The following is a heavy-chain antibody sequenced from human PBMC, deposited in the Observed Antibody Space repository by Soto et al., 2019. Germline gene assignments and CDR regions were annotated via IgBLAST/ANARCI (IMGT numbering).Heavy chain of an antibody. J-gene: IGHJ2*01. Sequence: GASVKVSCKASGYTFSDYAISWVRLAPGQGLEWMGWISASTRNTDQAQNFQGRVIMTLDTSTNTAYMELRSLRSDDTAVYYCVRFYCSAGSCYACWHFDLGGRGPLVTVSS. CDR2: ISASTRNT. CDR1: GYTFSDYA. V-gene: IGHV1-18*01. D-gene: IGHD2-15*01. CDR3: VRFYCSAGSCYACWHFDL.